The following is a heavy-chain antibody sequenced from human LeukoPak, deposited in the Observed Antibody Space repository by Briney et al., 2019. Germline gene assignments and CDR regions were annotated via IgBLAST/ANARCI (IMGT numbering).Heavy chain of an antibody. D-gene: IGHD6-19*01. CDR1: GYSFTSYW. Sequence: GESLKISCKGSGYSFTSYWIGWVRQMPGKGPEWMGIIYPGDSDTRYSPSFQGQVTISADKSISTAYLQWSSLKASDTAMYYCARRSRQWLADDAFDIWGQGTMVTVSS. CDR3: ARRSRQWLADDAFDI. CDR2: IYPGDSDT. V-gene: IGHV5-51*01. J-gene: IGHJ3*02.